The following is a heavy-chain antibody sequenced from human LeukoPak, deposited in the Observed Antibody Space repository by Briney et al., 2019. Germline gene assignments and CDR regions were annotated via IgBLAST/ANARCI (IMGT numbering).Heavy chain of an antibody. CDR1: GGSINSYY. Sequence: SETLSLTCTVSGGSINSYYWSWIRQPAGKGLEWIGRIYTSGRTNYNPSLKSRVTMSLDTSQTQFSLKLTSVTAADTAADYCARGVGSSSSNWFDPWGQGTLVTVSS. J-gene: IGHJ5*02. D-gene: IGHD6-6*01. V-gene: IGHV4-4*07. CDR2: IYTSGRT. CDR3: ARGVGSSSSNWFDP.